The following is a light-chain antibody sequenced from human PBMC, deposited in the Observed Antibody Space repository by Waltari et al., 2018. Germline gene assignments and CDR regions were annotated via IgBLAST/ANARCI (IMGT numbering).Light chain of an antibody. V-gene: IGKV1-5*03. CDR1: QRISTW. Sequence: DIQMSQSPSTLSASVGDRVTITCRASQRISTWLAWYQQKPGKAPKLLISRASTLESGVPSRFAGSGSGTEFTLTISSLQPEDFAVYYCQQYNNWPLTFGGGTKVEIK. CDR2: RAS. CDR3: QQYNNWPLT. J-gene: IGKJ4*01.